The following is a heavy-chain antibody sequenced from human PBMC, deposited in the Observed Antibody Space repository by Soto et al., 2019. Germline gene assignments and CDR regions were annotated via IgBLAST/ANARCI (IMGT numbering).Heavy chain of an antibody. CDR3: ARTELWFELTVLEYYYGMDV. J-gene: IGHJ6*02. V-gene: IGHV1-69*13. D-gene: IGHD3-10*01. CDR1: GGTFSSYA. CDR2: IIPIFGTA. Sequence: GASVKVSCKASGGTFSSYAISWVRQAPGQGLEWMGGIIPIFGTANYAQKFQGRVTITADESTSTAYMELSSLRSEDTAVYYCARTELWFELTVLEYYYGMDVWGQGTTVTVSS.